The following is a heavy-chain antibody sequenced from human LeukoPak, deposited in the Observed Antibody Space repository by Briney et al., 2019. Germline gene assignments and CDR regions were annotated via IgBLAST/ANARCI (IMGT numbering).Heavy chain of an antibody. Sequence: SETLSLTCTVSGGSISSRSYYWGWIRQPPGKGLVWIGKISDSGNSYYNPSLKSRVTISVDTSKNQFSLKLSSVTAADTAVYYCARVPGRPDAFDIWGQGTMVTVSS. CDR1: GGSISSRSYY. CDR3: ARVPGRPDAFDI. V-gene: IGHV4-39*07. D-gene: IGHD3-10*01. J-gene: IGHJ3*02. CDR2: ISDSGNS.